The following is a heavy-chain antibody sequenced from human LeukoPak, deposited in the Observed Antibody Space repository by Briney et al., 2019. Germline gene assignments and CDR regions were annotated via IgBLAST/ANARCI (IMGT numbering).Heavy chain of an antibody. CDR2: ISGSGGST. Sequence: GGSLRLSCAASGFTFSSYAMSWVRQAPGKGLEWVSAISGSGGSTYYADSVKGRFTISRDNSKNTLYLQMNSLRAEDTAVYYCAKDIAYDFWSGYYYYWGQGTLVTASS. D-gene: IGHD3-3*01. J-gene: IGHJ4*02. CDR3: AKDIAYDFWSGYYYY. V-gene: IGHV3-23*01. CDR1: GFTFSSYA.